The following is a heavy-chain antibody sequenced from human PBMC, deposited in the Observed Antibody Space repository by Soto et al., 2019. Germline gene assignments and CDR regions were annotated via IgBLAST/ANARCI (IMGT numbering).Heavy chain of an antibody. CDR2: IIPIFGTA. CDR3: ARDLPPNSYDSSGPFDY. V-gene: IGHV1-69*13. J-gene: IGHJ4*02. Sequence: ASVKFSCTASGGTFSSYAISWVRHASGQGLEWMGGIIPIFGTASCAQKLQGRVTITADESTSTAYMELSSLRSEETAVYYCARDLPPNSYDSSGPFDYWGQGISVTVSS. CDR1: GGTFSSYA. D-gene: IGHD3-22*01.